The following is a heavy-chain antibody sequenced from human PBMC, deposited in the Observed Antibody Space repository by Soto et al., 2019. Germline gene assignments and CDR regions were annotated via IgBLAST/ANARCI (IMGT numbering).Heavy chain of an antibody. CDR3: AKSSSGYYYEWVYYYYGMDV. J-gene: IGHJ6*02. CDR1: GGSFSSFA. D-gene: IGHD3-22*01. V-gene: IGHV1-69*13. Sequence: GASVKVSCKASGGSFSSFAFSWVRQAPGQGLEWMGGIIPMLGSENYAQEFQGRVTITADESTSTAYMELSSLRSEDTAVYYCAKSSSGYYYEWVYYYYGMDVWGQGTTVTVSS. CDR2: IIPMLGSE.